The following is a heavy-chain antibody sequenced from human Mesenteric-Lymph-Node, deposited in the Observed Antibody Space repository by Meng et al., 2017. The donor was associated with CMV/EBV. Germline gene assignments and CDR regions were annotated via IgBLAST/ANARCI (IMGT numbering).Heavy chain of an antibody. Sequence: CCEASGFTFSDFYMSWIRQAPGKGLEWISCIGSGGSPTYYVDSVKGRFTISRDNAKNTLYLQMNSLRAEDTAVYYCAKEGQLSWFDPWGQGTLVTVSS. D-gene: IGHD2-2*01. J-gene: IGHJ5*02. CDR1: GFTFSDFY. CDR3: AKEGQLSWFDP. CDR2: IGSGGSPT. V-gene: IGHV3-11*01.